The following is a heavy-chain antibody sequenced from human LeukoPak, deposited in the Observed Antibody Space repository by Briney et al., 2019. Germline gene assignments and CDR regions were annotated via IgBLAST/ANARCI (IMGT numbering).Heavy chain of an antibody. CDR3: ARVHATGYFSLDLGY. CDR1: GYTFTGYF. Sequence: ASVKVSCKASGYTFTGYFMHWVRQAPGQGLDWMGWIHPNTGGTKYAQKFQGRVTMTRDTSIGTAYMELSTVTSDDTAVYFCARVHATGYFSLDLGYWGQGTLVTVSS. CDR2: IHPNTGGT. V-gene: IGHV1-2*02. D-gene: IGHD3-9*01. J-gene: IGHJ4*02.